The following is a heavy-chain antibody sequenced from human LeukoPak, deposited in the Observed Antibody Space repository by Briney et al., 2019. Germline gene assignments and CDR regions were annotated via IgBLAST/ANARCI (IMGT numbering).Heavy chain of an antibody. CDR2: ISGSGGST. V-gene: IGHV3-23*01. CDR3: AKVGGYYYDSSGYAL. Sequence: PGGSLRLSCAASGFTFRSYAMSWVRQAPGKGLEWVSGISGSGGSTYYADSVKGRFTISRDNSKNTLYLQMNSLRAEDTAVYYCAKVGGYYYDSSGYALWGQGTMVTVPS. D-gene: IGHD3-22*01. J-gene: IGHJ3*01. CDR1: GFTFRSYA.